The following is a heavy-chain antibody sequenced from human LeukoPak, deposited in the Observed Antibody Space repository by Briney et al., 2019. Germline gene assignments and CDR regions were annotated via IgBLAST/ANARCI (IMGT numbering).Heavy chain of an antibody. Sequence: PGGCLRLSCAASGFTFYDYAMHWVRHAPGKGREGGSGISWNSGSIVYADSVKGRFTISRDNAKNSLYLQMNSLRAEDTALYYCAKVLDGLAVVGAFDIWGQGTMVTVSS. D-gene: IGHD2-15*01. CDR1: GFTFYDYA. V-gene: IGHV3-9*01. CDR3: AKVLDGLAVVGAFDI. J-gene: IGHJ3*02. CDR2: ISWNSGSI.